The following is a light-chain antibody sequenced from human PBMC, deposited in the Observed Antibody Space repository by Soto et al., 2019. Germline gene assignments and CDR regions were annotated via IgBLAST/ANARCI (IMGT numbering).Light chain of an antibody. CDR2: DDN. J-gene: IGLJ1*01. CDR3: GSWDSRLSAYV. CDR1: SSNIGGNS. V-gene: IGLV1-51*01. Sequence: SVLTQPPSVSAAPGQKVTISCSGSSSNIGGNSVSWYQQLPGTAPKLLIYDDNKRPSGIPDRFSGSKSGTSATLGITGFQTGDEADYYCGSWDSRLSAYVFGNATKVTDX.